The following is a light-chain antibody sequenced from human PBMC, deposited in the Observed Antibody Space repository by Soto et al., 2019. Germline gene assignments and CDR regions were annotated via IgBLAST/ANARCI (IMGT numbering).Light chain of an antibody. Sequence: EIVLTQSPGTLSLSPGERVTLSCRASLSVNYNALAWFLQKPGQAPRLLIHATSARAAGIPDRFSGSGSGTDFTLAISRLEPEDFAVYYCLQHVSSGYTFGQGTKLEIK. CDR1: LSVNYNA. J-gene: IGKJ2*01. CDR3: LQHVSSGYT. CDR2: ATS. V-gene: IGKV3-20*01.